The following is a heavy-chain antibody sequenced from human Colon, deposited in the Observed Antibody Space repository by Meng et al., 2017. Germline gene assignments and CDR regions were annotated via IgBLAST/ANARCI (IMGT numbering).Heavy chain of an antibody. CDR3: AMNYYDGSGYFDY. J-gene: IGHJ4*01. CDR2: IIPMFDIS. D-gene: IGHD3-22*01. CDR1: GGTFSNYI. Sequence: QVQLVQSGAEVKKPGSSVKVSCKASGGTFSNYIIIWVRQAPGQGLEWMGRIIPMFDISNSAPKFQGRVTITADKFTTTAYMELSSLRSDDTAVYYCAMNYYDGSGYFDYWGEGTLVTVSS. V-gene: IGHV1-69*02.